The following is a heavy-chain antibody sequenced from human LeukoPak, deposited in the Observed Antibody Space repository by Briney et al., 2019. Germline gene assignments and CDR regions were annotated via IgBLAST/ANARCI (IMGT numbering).Heavy chain of an antibody. CDR3: ARGYYGSGSYRWNWFDP. D-gene: IGHD3-10*01. CDR2: INHSGST. CDR1: GGSFSGYY. V-gene: IGHV4-34*01. J-gene: IGHJ5*02. Sequence: SETLSLTCAVYGGSFSGYYWSWIRQPPGKGLEWIGEINHSGSTNYNPSLKSRVTISVDTSKNQFSLKLSSVTVADTAVYYCARGYYGSGSYRWNWFDPWGQGTLVTVSS.